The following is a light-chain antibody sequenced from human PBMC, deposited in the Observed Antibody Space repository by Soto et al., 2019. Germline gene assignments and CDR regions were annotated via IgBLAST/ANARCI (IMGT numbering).Light chain of an antibody. Sequence: DIQMTQSPSSVSTSVGDRVTITCRASQGISNYLAWYQQKPGKVPKLLIYAASTLQSGVPSRFSGSGSGTDLTLTISSLQPEDVATYYCQKYNSAPWTFGQGTKVDIK. CDR1: QGISNY. CDR3: QKYNSAPWT. V-gene: IGKV1-27*01. J-gene: IGKJ1*01. CDR2: AAS.